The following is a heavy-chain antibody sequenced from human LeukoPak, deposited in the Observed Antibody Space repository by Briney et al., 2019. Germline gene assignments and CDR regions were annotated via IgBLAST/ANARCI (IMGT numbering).Heavy chain of an antibody. CDR1: GFTFSSYW. D-gene: IGHD2/OR15-2a*01. CDR2: LNPNESEK. Sequence: GGSLRLSCAASGFTFSSYWMTWVRQAPGKGLEWVANLNPNESEKYYADSVRGRFTISRDNAKNSLFLQMNSLRAEDTAMYYCARDQRVIKGGSDYWGQGTLVTVSS. V-gene: IGHV3-7*01. J-gene: IGHJ4*02. CDR3: ARDQRVIKGGSDY.